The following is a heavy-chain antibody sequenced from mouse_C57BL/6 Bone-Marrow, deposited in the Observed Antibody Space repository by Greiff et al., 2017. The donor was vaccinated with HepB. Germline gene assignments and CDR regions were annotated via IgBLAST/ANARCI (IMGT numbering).Heavy chain of an antibody. CDR3: ARDHYGYYAMDY. CDR2: IDPSDSYT. Sequence: QVQLQQPGAELVRPGTSGKLSCKASGYTFTSYWMHWVKQRPGQGLEWIGVIDPSDSYTNYNQKFKGKATLTVDTSSSTAYMQLSSLTYEDSAVYYCARDHYGYYAMDYWGQGTSVTVSS. CDR1: GYTFTSYW. J-gene: IGHJ4*01. D-gene: IGHD1-1*01. V-gene: IGHV1-59*01.